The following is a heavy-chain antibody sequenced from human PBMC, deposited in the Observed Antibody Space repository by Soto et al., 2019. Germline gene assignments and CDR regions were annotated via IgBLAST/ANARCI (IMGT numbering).Heavy chain of an antibody. CDR3: AKALWDLAYYFDY. CDR2: ISYDGSNK. J-gene: IGHJ4*02. Sequence: QVQLVESGGGVVQPGRSLRLSCAASGFTFSSYGMHWVRQAPGKGLEWVAVISYDGSNKYYADSVKGRFTISRDNSKNTLYLQMNRPPAEYTAVSYCAKALWDLAYYFDYWGLGTLVTVSS. D-gene: IGHD1-26*01. V-gene: IGHV3-30*18. CDR1: GFTFSSYG.